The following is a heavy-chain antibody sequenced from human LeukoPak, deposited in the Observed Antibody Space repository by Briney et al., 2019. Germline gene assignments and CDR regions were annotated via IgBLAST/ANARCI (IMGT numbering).Heavy chain of an antibody. CDR1: GGSISSYY. CDR3: ARHGREAAADSFDY. J-gene: IGHJ4*02. Sequence: SETLSLTCTVSGGSISSYYWSWIRQPPGKGLEWIGYIYYSGSTNYNPSLKSRVTISVDTSKNQFSLKLSSVTAADTAVYYCARHGREAAADSFDYWGQGTLVTVSS. CDR2: IYYSGST. V-gene: IGHV4-59*08. D-gene: IGHD6-13*01.